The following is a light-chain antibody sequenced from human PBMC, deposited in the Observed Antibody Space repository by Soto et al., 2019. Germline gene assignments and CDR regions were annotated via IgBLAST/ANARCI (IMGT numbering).Light chain of an antibody. Sequence: DIQMTQSPSSVSASVGDRVNITCRASQGINSWLAWYQQRSGKAPKLLIQAASTLQDGVPSRFSGSGSGTDFALSMRSLQPEDFATYYCQQGKSFPWPFGQGTKVEIK. V-gene: IGKV1-12*01. CDR1: QGINSW. CDR2: AAS. J-gene: IGKJ1*01. CDR3: QQGKSFPWP.